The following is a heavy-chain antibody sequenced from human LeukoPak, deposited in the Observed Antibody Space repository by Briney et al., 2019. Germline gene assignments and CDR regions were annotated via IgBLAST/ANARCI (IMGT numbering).Heavy chain of an antibody. CDR3: AREVYYDASGPHDY. CDR1: GFTFSTST. V-gene: IGHV3-21*01. D-gene: IGHD3-22*01. J-gene: IGHJ4*02. Sequence: GSLRLSCAASGFTFSTSTMNWVRQAPGKGLEWVSSISSSSSYIYYADSLKGRFTISRDNAKNSLYLQMNSLRAEDTAVYYCAREVYYDASGPHDYWGQGTLVTVSS. CDR2: ISSSSSYI.